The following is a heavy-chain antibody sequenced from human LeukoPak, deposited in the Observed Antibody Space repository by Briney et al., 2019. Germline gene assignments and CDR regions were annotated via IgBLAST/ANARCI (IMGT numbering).Heavy chain of an antibody. V-gene: IGHV4-59*01. D-gene: IGHD6-13*01. J-gene: IGHJ6*02. CDR3: ARDMEVGQSGGSSWFYYYGMDV. CDR2: IYYSGST. Sequence: SETLSLTCTVSGGSISSYYWSWIREPPGKGLEWIGYIYYSGSTNYNPSLKSRVTISVDTSKNQFSLKLSSVTAADTAMYYCARDMEVGQSGGSSWFYYYGMDVWGQGTTVTVSS. CDR1: GGSISSYY.